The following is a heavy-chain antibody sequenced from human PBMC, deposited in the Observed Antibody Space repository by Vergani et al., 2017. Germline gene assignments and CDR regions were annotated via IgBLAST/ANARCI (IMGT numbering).Heavy chain of an antibody. CDR1: GFTFSSYE. J-gene: IGHJ4*02. D-gene: IGHD3-22*01. CDR2: ISSSGSTI. CDR3: ARDTYDSSGREWGY. Sequence: EVQLVESGGGLVQPGGSLRLSCAASGFTFSSYEMNWVRQAPGKGLEWVSYISSSGSTIYNADSVKGRFTISRDNAKNSLYLQMNSLRADDTAVYYCARDTYDSSGREWGYWGQGTLVTVSS. V-gene: IGHV3-48*03.